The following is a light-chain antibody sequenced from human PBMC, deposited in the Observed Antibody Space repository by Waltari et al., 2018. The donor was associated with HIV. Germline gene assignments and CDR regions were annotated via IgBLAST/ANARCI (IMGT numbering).Light chain of an antibody. CDR2: GAS. CDR3: QQYGSSPLT. J-gene: IGKJ4*01. CDR1: QSVSSSY. Sequence: IVLTQSPSTLSFSPGESATLSCRASQSVSSSYLAWYQQRPGQAPRLLMYGASSRATGIPDRFSGSGSGTDFTLTISRLEPEDFAVYYCQQYGSSPLTFGGGTKVEIK. V-gene: IGKV3-20*01.